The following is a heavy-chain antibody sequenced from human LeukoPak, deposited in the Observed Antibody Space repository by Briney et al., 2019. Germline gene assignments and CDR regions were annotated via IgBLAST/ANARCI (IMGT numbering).Heavy chain of an antibody. CDR3: ARDAGGTWFDP. J-gene: IGHJ5*02. CDR1: GGSIGTFS. V-gene: IGHV4-59*01. Sequence: SETLSLTCTVSGGSIGTFSWNWIRQPPGQGLEWIGYVNSNGGTYNNSSLKSRVTVSLDMSKNQISLKLSSATAADTAVYYCARDAGGTWFDPWGQGILVTVSS. CDR2: VNSNGGT.